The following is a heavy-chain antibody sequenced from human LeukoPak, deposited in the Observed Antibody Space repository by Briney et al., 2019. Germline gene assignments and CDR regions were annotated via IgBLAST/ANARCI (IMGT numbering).Heavy chain of an antibody. Sequence: SETLSLTCTVSGGSLSNYFWSWIRQPPGTGLEWIGYVYSSGSTHYNPSLQSRVTISVDTSKNQFSLNLNSVTAADTAVYYCTRHPGGNAAHRFDYWGQGFLVTVSS. CDR3: TRHPGGNAAHRFDY. CDR1: GGSLSNYF. V-gene: IGHV4-59*08. CDR2: VYSSGST. J-gene: IGHJ4*02. D-gene: IGHD4-23*01.